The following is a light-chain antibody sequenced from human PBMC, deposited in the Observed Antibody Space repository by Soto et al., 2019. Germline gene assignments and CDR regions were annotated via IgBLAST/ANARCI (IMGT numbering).Light chain of an antibody. CDR3: QQYNNWPLT. CDR1: QSVLYSSNNKNY. CDR2: GAS. J-gene: IGKJ3*01. Sequence: DIVMTQSPDSLAVSLGERATINCKSSQSVLYSSNNKNYLAWYRQKPGQAPRLLIYGASTRATGIPARFSGSGSGTEFTLTISSLQSEDFAVYYCQQYNNWPLTFGPGTKVDIK. V-gene: IGKV4-1*01.